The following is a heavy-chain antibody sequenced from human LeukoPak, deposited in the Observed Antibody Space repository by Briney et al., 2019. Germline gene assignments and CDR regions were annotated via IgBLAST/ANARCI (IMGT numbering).Heavy chain of an antibody. D-gene: IGHD3-22*01. V-gene: IGHV3-23*01. J-gene: IGHJ4*02. Sequence: GGSLRLPCAASGFTFSGYAMSWVRQAPGKGLEWVSDISGSGGSTYYADSVKGRFTISRDNAKNTLYLQMNSLRAEDTAVYYCAKDSRITMIVVVIPRPPDYWGQGTLVTVSS. CDR2: ISGSGGST. CDR1: GFTFSGYA. CDR3: AKDSRITMIVVVIPRPPDY.